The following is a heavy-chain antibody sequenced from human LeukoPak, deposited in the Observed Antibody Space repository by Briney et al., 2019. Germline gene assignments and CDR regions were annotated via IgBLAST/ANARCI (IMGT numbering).Heavy chain of an antibody. D-gene: IGHD3-3*01. J-gene: IGHJ4*02. V-gene: IGHV3-23*01. CDR1: GFTFSTYA. Sequence: GGSLRLSCAASGFTFSTYAMSWVRQAPGKGLEWVSAISGSGGSTYYADSVKGRFTISRDNSKNTLYLQMNSLRAEDTAVYYCAKESHGLSPVLRFLEWTYFDCWGQGTLVTVSS. CDR2: ISGSGGST. CDR3: AKESHGLSPVLRFLEWTYFDC.